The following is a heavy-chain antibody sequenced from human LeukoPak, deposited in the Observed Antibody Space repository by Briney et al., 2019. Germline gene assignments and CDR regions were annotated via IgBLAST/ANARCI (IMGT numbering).Heavy chain of an antibody. CDR3: ASEANCNGGRCSLQRVDS. CDR1: GYTFTSYY. Sequence: ASVKVSCKASGYTFTSYYMHWVRQAPGQGLEWMGWIDTSNGATNYAQKFQGRVTISRDTSIGTAYMELTNLISDDTAIYYCASEANCNGGRCSLQRVDSWGQGTLVTVSS. CDR2: IDTSNGAT. D-gene: IGHD2-15*01. J-gene: IGHJ4*02. V-gene: IGHV1-2*02.